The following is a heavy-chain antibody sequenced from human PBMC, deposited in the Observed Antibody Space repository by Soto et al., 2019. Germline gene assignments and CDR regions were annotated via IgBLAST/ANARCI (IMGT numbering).Heavy chain of an antibody. CDR1: GFTFSSYW. Sequence: GGSLRLSCAASGFTFSSYWMSWVRQAPGKGMEWVANIKQDGSEKYYVDSVKGRFTISRDNAKNSLYLQMNSLRAEDTAVYYCERGYSYGTEFDYWGQGTLVTVSS. J-gene: IGHJ4*02. CDR2: IKQDGSEK. V-gene: IGHV3-7*01. D-gene: IGHD5-18*01. CDR3: ERGYSYGTEFDY.